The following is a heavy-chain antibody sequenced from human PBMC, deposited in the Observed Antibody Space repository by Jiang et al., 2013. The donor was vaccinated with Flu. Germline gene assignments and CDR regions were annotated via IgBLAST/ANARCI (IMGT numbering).Heavy chain of an antibody. CDR1: GFTFSNAW. CDR3: TTQTYYYDSKGVFDI. J-gene: IGHJ3*02. CDR2: IKSKTDGGTT. Sequence: VQLVESGGGLVNPGGSLRLSCAASGFTFSNAWMSWVRQAPGKGLEWVGRIKSKTDGGTTDYAAPVKGRFTISRDDSKNTLYLQMNSLKTEDTAVYYCTTQTYYYDSKGVFDIWGQGTMVTVSS. D-gene: IGHD3-22*01. V-gene: IGHV3-15*01.